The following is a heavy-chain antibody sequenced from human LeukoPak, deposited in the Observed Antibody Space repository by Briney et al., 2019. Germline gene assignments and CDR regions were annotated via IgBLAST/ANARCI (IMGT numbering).Heavy chain of an antibody. Sequence: SVKVSCKASGFTFTSSAMQWVRQARGQRLEWIGWIVVGSGNTNYAQKFQERVTITRDMSTSTAYMELSSLRSEDRAVYYCAAETSGSYITFDPWGQGTLVTVSS. CDR1: GFTFTSSA. J-gene: IGHJ5*02. CDR2: IVVGSGNT. V-gene: IGHV1-58*02. D-gene: IGHD1-26*01. CDR3: AAETSGSYITFDP.